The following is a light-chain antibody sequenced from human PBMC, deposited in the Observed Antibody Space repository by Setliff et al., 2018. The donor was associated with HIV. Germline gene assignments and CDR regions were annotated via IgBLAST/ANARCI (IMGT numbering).Light chain of an antibody. CDR3: CSYAGSYTYV. V-gene: IGLV2-11*01. CDR2: DVI. CDR1: SSDVGGYNY. Sequence: QSALTQPRSVSGSPGQSVTISCTGTSSDVGGYNYVSWYQQHPGKAPKLMIYDVIKRPSGVPDRFPGSKSGNTASLTISGLQAEDEADYYCCSYAGSYTYVFGTGT. J-gene: IGLJ1*01.